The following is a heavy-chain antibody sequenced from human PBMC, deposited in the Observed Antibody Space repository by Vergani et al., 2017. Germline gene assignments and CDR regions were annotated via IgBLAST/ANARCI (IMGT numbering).Heavy chain of an antibody. Sequence: VQLVESGGGVVQPGRSLRLSCAASGFTFSSYGMHWVRQAPGKGLEWVAVIWYDGSNKYYADSVKGRFTISRDNSKNTLYLQRNSLRAEDTAVYYCAKGPSRTGVADFYFDYWGQGTLVTVSS. V-gene: IGHV3-33*06. CDR1: GFTFSSYG. CDR2: IWYDGSNK. J-gene: IGHJ4*02. D-gene: IGHD6-19*01. CDR3: AKGPSRTGVADFYFDY.